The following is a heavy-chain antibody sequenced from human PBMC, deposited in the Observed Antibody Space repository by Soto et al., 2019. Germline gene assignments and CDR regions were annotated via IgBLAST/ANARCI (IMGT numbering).Heavy chain of an antibody. Sequence: SLRLSCAASGFAFSTYAMSWVRQAPGKGLEWVASVSVRDGRTFYADSVKGRFTVSRDNSENTMYLQMNSLRAEDTALYYFAKEVQQWVAEYYYCYGLDVWGQGTTVTVSS. CDR2: VSVRDGRT. J-gene: IGHJ6*02. V-gene: IGHV3-23*01. D-gene: IGHD6-19*01. CDR1: GFAFSTYA. CDR3: AKEVQQWVAEYYYCYGLDV.